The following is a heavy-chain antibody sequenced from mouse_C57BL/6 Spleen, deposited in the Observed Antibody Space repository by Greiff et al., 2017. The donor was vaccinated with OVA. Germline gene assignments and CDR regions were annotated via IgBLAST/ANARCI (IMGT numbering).Heavy chain of an antibody. D-gene: IGHD1-1*01. Sequence: VQLQQSVAELVRPGASVKLSCTASGFNIKNSYMNWVKQRPEQGLEWIGRIDPGNGNTNYAPNFQGKATITADTSSNTAYLQLSSLTSEDTAIYYCARYYLGYCWGQRTSVTVSS. J-gene: IGHJ4*01. CDR1: GFNIKNSY. CDR2: IDPGNGNT. CDR3: ARYYLGYC. V-gene: IGHV14-3*01.